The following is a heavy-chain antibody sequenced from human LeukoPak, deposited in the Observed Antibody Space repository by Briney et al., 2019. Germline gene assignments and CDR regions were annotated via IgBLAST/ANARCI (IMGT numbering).Heavy chain of an antibody. D-gene: IGHD5-18*01. Sequence: GGSLRLSCAASGFTVSSKYMSWVRQAPGKGLEWASVIYSGGSTYYADSVKGRFTISRDNSKNTLYLQMNSLRAEDTAVYYCARIQIQLWADHFDYWGQGTLVTVSS. J-gene: IGHJ4*02. CDR3: ARIQIQLWADHFDY. CDR1: GFTVSSKY. V-gene: IGHV3-53*01. CDR2: IYSGGST.